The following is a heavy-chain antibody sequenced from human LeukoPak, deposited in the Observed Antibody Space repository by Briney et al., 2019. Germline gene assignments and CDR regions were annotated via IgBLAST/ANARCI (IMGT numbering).Heavy chain of an antibody. CDR1: GYSFTNYY. CDR3: ARGGFTTMVRGVIITLDAFDI. CDR2: INPGGGTT. Sequence: ASVKVSCMASGYSFTNYYLHWVRQAPGQGFEWMGIINPGGGTTTYAQKFQGRVTMTRDTSTSTVYMELSSLRSEDTAVYYCARGGFTTMVRGVIITLDAFDIWGQGTMVTVSS. V-gene: IGHV1-46*01. J-gene: IGHJ3*02. D-gene: IGHD3-10*01.